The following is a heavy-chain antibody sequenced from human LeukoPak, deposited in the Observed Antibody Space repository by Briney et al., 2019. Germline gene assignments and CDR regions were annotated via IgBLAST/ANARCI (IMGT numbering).Heavy chain of an antibody. CDR3: AKDRRDVLRYFDWYPPIDY. V-gene: IGHV3-23*01. D-gene: IGHD3-9*01. Sequence: GGSLRLSCAASGFTFSSYAMSWVRQAPGKGLEWVSAISGSGGSTYYADSVKGRFTISRDSSKNTLYLQMNSLRAEDTAVYYCAKDRRDVLRYFDWYPPIDYWGQGTLVTVSS. J-gene: IGHJ4*02. CDR2: ISGSGGST. CDR1: GFTFSSYA.